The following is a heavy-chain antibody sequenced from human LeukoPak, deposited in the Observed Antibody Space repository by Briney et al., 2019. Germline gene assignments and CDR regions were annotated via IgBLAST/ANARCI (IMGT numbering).Heavy chain of an antibody. CDR2: ISGGGGST. CDR3: AKNLWFGEYNDY. J-gene: IGHJ4*02. V-gene: IGHV3-23*01. D-gene: IGHD3-10*01. Sequence: GGSLRLSCAASGFTFSSYAMSWVRQAPGKGLEWVSAISGGGGSTYYADSVKGRFTISRDNSKNTLYLQMNSLRAEDTAVYYCAKNLWFGEYNDYWGQGTLVTVSS. CDR1: GFTFSSYA.